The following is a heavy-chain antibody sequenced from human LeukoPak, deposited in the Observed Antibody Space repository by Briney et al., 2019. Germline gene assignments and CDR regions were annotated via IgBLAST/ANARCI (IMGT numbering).Heavy chain of an antibody. Sequence: SETLSLTCTVSGGSVSSGSYYWSWIRQPPGKGLEWIGYIYYSGSTNYNPSLKSRVTISVDTSKNQFSLKLSSVTAADTAVYYCARCITMVRGVRRVWFDPWGQGTLVTVSS. J-gene: IGHJ5*02. V-gene: IGHV4-61*01. CDR3: ARCITMVRGVRRVWFDP. D-gene: IGHD3-10*01. CDR1: GGSVSSGSYY. CDR2: IYYSGST.